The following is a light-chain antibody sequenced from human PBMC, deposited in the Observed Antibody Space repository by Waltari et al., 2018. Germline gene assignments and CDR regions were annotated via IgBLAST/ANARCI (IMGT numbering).Light chain of an antibody. Sequence: QSVLTQPPSASGTPGQRVTISCSGRSATLGTNPVTWYQQLPGAAPKLLLYSNDQRPSGVPDRFSGSKSGTSASLGISGLQSEDEADYYCATWDDSLNGQLFGGGTKLTVL. CDR3: ATWDDSLNGQL. CDR2: SND. CDR1: SATLGTNP. V-gene: IGLV1-44*01. J-gene: IGLJ2*01.